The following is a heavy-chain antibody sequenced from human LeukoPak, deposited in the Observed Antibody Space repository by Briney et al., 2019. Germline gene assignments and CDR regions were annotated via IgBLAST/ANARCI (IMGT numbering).Heavy chain of an antibody. D-gene: IGHD3-10*01. J-gene: IGHJ4*02. Sequence: ASLKVSCKASGYTFTSHYIHLVRQAPGQGLEVMGIINPSNGGTTYAQNVQGRVTIIRHTATSPVYIELSSLGSDDTAMYYCWRVTGASGSGFDYWGQGTLVTVSS. CDR1: GYTFTSHY. V-gene: IGHV1-46*01. CDR2: INPSNGGT. CDR3: WRVTGASGSGFDY.